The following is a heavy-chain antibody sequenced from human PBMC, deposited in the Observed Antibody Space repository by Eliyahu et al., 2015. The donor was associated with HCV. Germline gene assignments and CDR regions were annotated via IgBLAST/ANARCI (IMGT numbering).Heavy chain of an antibody. Sequence: EVQLVESGGGLVQPGRSLRLSCAASGFTFDDYAMHWVRQAPGKGLGWVSGISWNSGSIGYADSVKGRFTISRDNAKNSLYLQMNSLRAEDTALYYCAKDTVAGPGDDAFDIWGQGTMVTVSS. D-gene: IGHD6-19*01. CDR3: AKDTVAGPGDDAFDI. J-gene: IGHJ3*02. V-gene: IGHV3-9*01. CDR2: ISWNSGSI. CDR1: GFTFDDYA.